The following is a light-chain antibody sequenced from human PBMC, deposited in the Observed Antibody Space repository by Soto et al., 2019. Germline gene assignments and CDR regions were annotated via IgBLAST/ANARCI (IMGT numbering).Light chain of an antibody. CDR1: QSVSSSY. V-gene: IGKV3-20*01. J-gene: IGKJ2*01. Sequence: EIVLTQSPGTLSLSPGERATLSCRASQSVSSSYLAWYQQKPGQAPRLLIYGASSRATAIPDRFSGSGSGTDFTLTISRLEPEEFAVYYCQQYGSSPLYTFGQGTKLEIK. CDR2: GAS. CDR3: QQYGSSPLYT.